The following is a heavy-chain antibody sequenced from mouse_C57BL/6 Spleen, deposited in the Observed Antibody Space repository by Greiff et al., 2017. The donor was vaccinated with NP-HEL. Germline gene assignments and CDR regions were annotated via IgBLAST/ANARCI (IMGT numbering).Heavy chain of an antibody. CDR3: ARSTYDGYYVYWYFDV. CDR1: GYTFTDYY. J-gene: IGHJ1*03. Sequence: VQLQQSGPELVKPGASVKISCKASGYTFTDYYMNWVKQSHGKSLEWIGDINPNNGGTSYNQKFKGKATLTVDKSSRPAYMELRSLTSEDSAVYYWARSTYDGYYVYWYFDVWGTGTTVTVSS. D-gene: IGHD2-3*01. V-gene: IGHV1-26*01. CDR2: INPNNGGT.